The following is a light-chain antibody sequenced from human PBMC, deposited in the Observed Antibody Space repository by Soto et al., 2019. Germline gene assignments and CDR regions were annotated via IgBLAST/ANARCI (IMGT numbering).Light chain of an antibody. Sequence: QSVLTQPASVSGSPGQSITISCTGANSDIGDWNYVSWYQQSPGKAPKLIIYEVNYRPSGVAYRFSGSKSGNTASLTISGLQDEEEADYYCSSFSSDTTPFVFGGGTKLTVL. CDR1: NSDIGDWNY. J-gene: IGLJ2*01. CDR2: EVN. CDR3: SSFSSDTTPFV. V-gene: IGLV2-14*01.